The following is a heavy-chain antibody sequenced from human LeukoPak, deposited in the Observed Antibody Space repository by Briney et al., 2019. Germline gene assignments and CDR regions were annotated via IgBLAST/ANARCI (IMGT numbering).Heavy chain of an antibody. V-gene: IGHV1-2*02. J-gene: IGHJ4*02. Sequence: ASVKVSCKASGYTFTGYYMHWVRQAPGQGLEWMGWINPSSGGTNYAQKFQGRVTMTRDTSISTAYMELSRLRSDDTAVYYCARLSIAAAGLDYWGQGTLVTVSS. D-gene: IGHD6-6*01. CDR3: ARLSIAAAGLDY. CDR2: INPSSGGT. CDR1: GYTFTGYY.